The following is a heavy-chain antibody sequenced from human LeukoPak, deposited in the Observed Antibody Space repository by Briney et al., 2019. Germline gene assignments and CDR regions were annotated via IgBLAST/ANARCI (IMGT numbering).Heavy chain of an antibody. J-gene: IGHJ5*02. D-gene: IGHD1-14*01. CDR2: INPNSGGT. CDR3: ASPPSESDQITWFDP. V-gene: IGHV1-2*02. CDR1: GYTFTGYY. Sequence: ASVKVSCKASGYTFTGYYMHWVRQAPGQGLEWMGWINPNSGGTNYAQKFQGRVTMTRDTSISTAYMELSRLRSDDTAVYYCASPPSESDQITWFDPCGHGTLVTVSS.